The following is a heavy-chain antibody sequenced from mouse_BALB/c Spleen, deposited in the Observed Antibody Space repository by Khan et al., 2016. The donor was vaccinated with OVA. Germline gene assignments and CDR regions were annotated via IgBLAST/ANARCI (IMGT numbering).Heavy chain of an antibody. CDR3: FRLGYGNYWFAY. Sequence: VQLKESGAELVRPGALVKLSCKASGFNIKDYYMNWVKKRPEQGLEWIGWIDPENGDSIYDPKFQGKASTTADTTSNTPYLHLISLTSDDTAVYYCFRLGYGNYWFAYWGQGTLVTVSA. CDR2: IDPENGDS. J-gene: IGHJ3*01. V-gene: IGHV14-1*02. D-gene: IGHD2-10*02. CDR1: GFNIKDYY.